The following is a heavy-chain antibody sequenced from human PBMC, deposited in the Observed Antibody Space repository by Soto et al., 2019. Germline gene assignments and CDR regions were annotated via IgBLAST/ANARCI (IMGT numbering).Heavy chain of an antibody. D-gene: IGHD4-4*01. CDR3: ARARGRGATVFSRDYYYYYGMDV. J-gene: IGHJ6*02. CDR1: GGSISSGGYY. V-gene: IGHV4-31*03. CDR2: IYYSGST. Sequence: TLSLTCTVSGGSISSGGYYWSWIRQHPGKGLEWIGYIYYSGSTYYNPSLKSRVTISVDTSKNQFSLKLSSVTAADTAVYYCARARGRGATVFSRDYYYYYGMDVWGQGTTVTVSS.